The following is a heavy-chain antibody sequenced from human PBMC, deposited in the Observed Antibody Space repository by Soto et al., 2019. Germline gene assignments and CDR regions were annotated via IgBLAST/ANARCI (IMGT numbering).Heavy chain of an antibody. CDR3: AKTHVPYSSGLYFDY. J-gene: IGHJ4*02. CDR1: GFTFSSYG. V-gene: IGHV3-30*18. CDR2: ISYDGSNK. Sequence: QVQLVESGGGVVQPGRSLRLSCAASGFTFSSYGMHWVRQAPGKGLEWVAVISYDGSNKYYADSVKGRFTISRDNSKNTLYLQMNSLRAEDTAVYYGAKTHVPYSSGLYFDYWGQGTLVTVSS. D-gene: IGHD6-19*01.